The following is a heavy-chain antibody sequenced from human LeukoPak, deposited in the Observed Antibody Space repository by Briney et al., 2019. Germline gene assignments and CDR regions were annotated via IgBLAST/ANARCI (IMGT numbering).Heavy chain of an antibody. CDR1: GGTFSSYT. V-gene: IGHV1-69*02. CDR3: ASFLLGPDWFDP. D-gene: IGHD2-15*01. J-gene: IGHJ5*02. Sequence: SVTVSCKASGGTFSSYTISWVRQAPGQGLEWMGRIIPILGIANYAQKFQGRVTITADKSTSTAYMELSSLRSEDTAVYYCASFLLGPDWFDPWGQGTLVTVSS. CDR2: IIPILGIA.